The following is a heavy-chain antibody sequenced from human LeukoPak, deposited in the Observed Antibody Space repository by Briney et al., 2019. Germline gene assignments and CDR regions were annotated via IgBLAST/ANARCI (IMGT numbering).Heavy chain of an antibody. J-gene: IGHJ4*02. CDR3: AHRPSEQWLASFDY. V-gene: IGHV2-5*02. Sequence: SGPTLVNPTQTLTLTCTFSGFSLSTDGVGVGWIRQPPEKALEWLALIYWDDDKRYSPSLKSRLTITKDTSKNQVVLTMTNMDPVDTATYYCAHRPSEQWLASFDYWGQGTLVTVSS. CDR2: IYWDDDK. CDR1: GFSLSTDGVG. D-gene: IGHD6-19*01.